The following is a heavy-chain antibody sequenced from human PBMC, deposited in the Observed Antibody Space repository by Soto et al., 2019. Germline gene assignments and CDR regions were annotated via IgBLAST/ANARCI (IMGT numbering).Heavy chain of an antibody. CDR3: ERDVGATGD. CDR1: GYTFTSYA. CDR2: INAVNGNT. Sequence: QVKRVQSGAEVKKPGASVKVSCKASGYTFTSYALTWVRQAPGQRLEWRGWINAVNGNTKYSQTFQGRVTITRDTSARTAYMELSSLRSEDTAVYYCERDVGATGDWGQGTLVTVSS. D-gene: IGHD1-26*01. J-gene: IGHJ4*02. V-gene: IGHV1-3*01.